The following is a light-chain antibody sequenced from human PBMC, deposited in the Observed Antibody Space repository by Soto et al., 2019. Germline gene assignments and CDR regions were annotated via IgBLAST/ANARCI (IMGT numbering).Light chain of an antibody. CDR1: QDISNY. CDR2: ATS. V-gene: IGKV1-33*01. CDR3: QQYDNLPLT. Sequence: DIQMTQSPSSLSASVGDRVTITCQASQDISNYLNWYQHKPGRAPKLLIYATSNLETGVPSRFSGSGSGTDFTFTISRLQPEDIATYYWQQYDNLPLTFGGGTKVEI. J-gene: IGKJ4*01.